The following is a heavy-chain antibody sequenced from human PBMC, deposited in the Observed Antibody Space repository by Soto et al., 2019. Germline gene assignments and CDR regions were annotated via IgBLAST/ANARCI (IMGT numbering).Heavy chain of an antibody. J-gene: IGHJ4*02. V-gene: IGHV4-59*01. CDR2: IHYSGST. CDR3: TRGGDPYKTGH. Sequence: TLSLTCTVSGGSISSYYWSWIRQPPGKGLEWIGFIHYSGSTNYNPSLKGRVTMSVDTSKNQFSLKLASVNTADTAIYYCTRGGDPYKTGHWGQGTLVTV. CDR1: GGSISSYY. D-gene: IGHD2-21*01.